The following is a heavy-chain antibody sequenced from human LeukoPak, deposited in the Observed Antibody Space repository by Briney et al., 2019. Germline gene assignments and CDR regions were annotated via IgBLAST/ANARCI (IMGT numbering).Heavy chain of an antibody. CDR1: TVSISSSNW. D-gene: IGHD1-1*01. Sequence: SETLSLTCAVYTVSISSSNWWRRARPPPGKGLEWIGEFNHSGSTTYNPSLKSRVTISVDKSKNQFSLKLSSVTAADTAVYYCARAPGEGGYDFDYWGQGTLVTVSS. CDR2: FNHSGST. V-gene: IGHV4-4*02. J-gene: IGHJ4*02. CDR3: ARAPGEGGYDFDY.